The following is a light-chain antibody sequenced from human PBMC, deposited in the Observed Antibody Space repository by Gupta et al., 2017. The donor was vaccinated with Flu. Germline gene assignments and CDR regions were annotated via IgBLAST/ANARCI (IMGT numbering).Light chain of an antibody. V-gene: IGKV3-15*01. CDR1: QTVSTS. J-gene: IGKJ4*01. CDR2: GAS. Sequence: PGTMSVSPGERATLSCRASQTVSTSLAWHQQKPGQAPRILIYGASTRATGIPARFRGSRSGTEFTLTISSLQSEDFAVYYCQQNNTWPLTFGGGTKVEIK. CDR3: QQNNTWPLT.